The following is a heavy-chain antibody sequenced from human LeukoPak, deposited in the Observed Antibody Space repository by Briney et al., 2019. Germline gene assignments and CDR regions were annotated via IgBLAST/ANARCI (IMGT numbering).Heavy chain of an antibody. CDR3: ARDRPGYYGSGSYFGY. D-gene: IGHD3-10*01. J-gene: IGHJ4*02. CDR2: IYYSGST. CDR1: GVSISSGDYY. Sequence: SETLSLTCTVSGVSISSGDYYWRWIRQPPGKGLEWIGYIYYSGSTYYNPSLKGRVTISVDTSKNQFSLKLSSVTAADTAVYYCARDRPGYYGSGSYFGYWGQGTLVTVSS. V-gene: IGHV4-30-4*01.